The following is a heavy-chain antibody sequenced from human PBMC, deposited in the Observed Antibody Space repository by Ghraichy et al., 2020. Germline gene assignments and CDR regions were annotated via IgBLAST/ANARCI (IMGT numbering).Heavy chain of an antibody. Sequence: GSLRLSCAASGFTFSSYGMHWVRQAPGKGLEWVAVISYDGSNKYYADSVKGRFTISRDNSKNTLYLQMNSLRAEDTAVYYCAKDLGLDFPIYYYYGMDVWGQGTTVTVSS. V-gene: IGHV3-30*18. CDR1: GFTFSSYG. CDR3: AKDLGLDFPIYYYYGMDV. J-gene: IGHJ6*02. D-gene: IGHD3-9*01. CDR2: ISYDGSNK.